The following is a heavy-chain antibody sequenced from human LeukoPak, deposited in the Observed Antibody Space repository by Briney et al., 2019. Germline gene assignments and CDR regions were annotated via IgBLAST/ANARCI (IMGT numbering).Heavy chain of an antibody. CDR1: GYTFTGYY. CDR2: INPNSGGT. J-gene: IGHJ5*02. Sequence: GASVKVSCKASGYTFTGYYMHWVRQAPGQGLEWMGWINPNSGGTNYAQKFQGRVTMTRDTSISTAYMELSRLRPDDTAVYYCARGRLLWFGEATFDPWGQGTLVTVPS. D-gene: IGHD3-10*01. V-gene: IGHV1-2*02. CDR3: ARGRLLWFGEATFDP.